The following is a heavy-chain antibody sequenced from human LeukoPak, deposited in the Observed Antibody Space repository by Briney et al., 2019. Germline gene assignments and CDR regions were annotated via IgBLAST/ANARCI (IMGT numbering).Heavy chain of an antibody. CDR1: GFTFSRYA. D-gene: IGHD3-22*01. CDR3: ASTYSYDSSGYYPFDY. J-gene: IGHJ4*02. Sequence: GGSLRLSCSASGFTFSRYAMHWVRQPPGKGLEYVSAITNNGRSTYYADSVKGRFTISRDNSKNTLYLQMSSLRAEDTAVYYCASTYSYDSSGYYPFDYWGQGTPVTVPS. CDR2: ITNNGRST. V-gene: IGHV3-64D*06.